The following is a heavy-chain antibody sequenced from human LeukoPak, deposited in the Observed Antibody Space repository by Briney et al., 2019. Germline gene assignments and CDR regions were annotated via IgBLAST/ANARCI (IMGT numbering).Heavy chain of an antibody. V-gene: IGHV4-30-4*08. J-gene: IGHJ4*02. Sequence: NTSQTLSLTCTVSGGSISSGDYYWSWIRQPPGKGLEWIGYIYYSGGTYYNPSLKSRVTISVDTSKNQFSLKLSSVTAADTAVYYCARYAFVVVPAAHWSFDYWGQGTLVTVSS. CDR1: GGSISSGDYY. CDR3: ARYAFVVVPAAHWSFDY. CDR2: IYYSGGT. D-gene: IGHD2-2*01.